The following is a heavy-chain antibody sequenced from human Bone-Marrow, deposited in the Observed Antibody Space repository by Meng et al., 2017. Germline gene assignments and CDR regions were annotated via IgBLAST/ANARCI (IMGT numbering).Heavy chain of an antibody. J-gene: IGHJ4*02. D-gene: IGHD2-2*01. V-gene: IGHV4-34*01. CDR1: GGSFSGYY. Sequence: QVQLQQWGAGLLKPSETLSLTCAVYGGSFSGYYWTGIRQPPGKGLEWIGEIYHSGSTNYNPSLKSRVTISVDKSKNQFSLKLTSVTAADTAVYYCARVDCSSASCYADHWGQGTLVTVSS. CDR3: ARVDCSSASCYADH. CDR2: IYHSGST.